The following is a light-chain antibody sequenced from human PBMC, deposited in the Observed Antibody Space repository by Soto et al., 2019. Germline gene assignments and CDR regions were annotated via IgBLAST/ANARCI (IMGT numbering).Light chain of an antibody. V-gene: IGLV1-47*01. CDR3: AAWDDPPHVV. Sequence: QSVLTQPPSASGTPGQRVTISCSGSSSNSGSNYVYWYQQLPGTAPKLLIYRNNQRPSGVPDRFSGSKSGTSASLAISGLRSEDEADYYCAAWDDPPHVVFGGGTKLTVL. CDR1: SSNSGSNY. CDR2: RNN. J-gene: IGLJ2*01.